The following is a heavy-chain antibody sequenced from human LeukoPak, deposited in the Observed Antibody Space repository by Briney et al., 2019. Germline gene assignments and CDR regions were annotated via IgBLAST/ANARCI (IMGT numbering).Heavy chain of an antibody. V-gene: IGHV4-59*01. CDR2: IYYSGST. Sequence: SETLSLTCTVSVASISDYYGSWIRQPPGKGLEWIGYIYYSGSTNYNPSLKSRVTISVDSSKNQYSLKLSSVTAADTAVYYCARVVVVVAATSRILDHYYMDVWGKGTTVTVSS. CDR3: ARVVVVVAATSRILDHYYMDV. D-gene: IGHD2-15*01. J-gene: IGHJ6*03. CDR1: VASISDYY.